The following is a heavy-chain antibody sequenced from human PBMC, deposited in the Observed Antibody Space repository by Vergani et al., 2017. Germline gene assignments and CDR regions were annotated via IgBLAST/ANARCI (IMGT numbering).Heavy chain of an antibody. CDR3: ATKSCGTPGCQIGYFRE. D-gene: IGHD1-1*01. Sequence: QVQLVESGGGLVKPGGSLRLSCAASGFTFSDYYMSWIRQAPGKGLEWVAVISYDGTQKYYADSVKGRFTISRANSKSTLYLQMNSLRTEDTAVYYCATKSCGTPGCQIGYFREWGQGTLVTVSS. CDR1: GFTFSDYY. V-gene: IGHV3-30*03. CDR2: ISYDGTQK. J-gene: IGHJ1*01.